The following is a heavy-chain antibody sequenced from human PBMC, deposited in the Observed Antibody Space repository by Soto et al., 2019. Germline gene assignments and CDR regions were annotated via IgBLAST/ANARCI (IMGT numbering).Heavy chain of an antibody. CDR1: GFTVSSNY. Sequence: PGGSLRLSCAASGFTVSSNYMSWVRQAPGKGLEWVSVIYSGGSTYYADSVKGRFTIPRHNSKNTLYLQMNSLRAEDTAVYYCARVFLDSSAPGWFDPWGQGTLVTVSS. J-gene: IGHJ5*02. D-gene: IGHD3-22*01. V-gene: IGHV3-53*04. CDR2: IYSGGST. CDR3: ARVFLDSSAPGWFDP.